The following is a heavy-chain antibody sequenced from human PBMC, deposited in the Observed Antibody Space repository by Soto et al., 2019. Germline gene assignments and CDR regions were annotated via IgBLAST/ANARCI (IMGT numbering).Heavy chain of an antibody. J-gene: IGHJ4*02. Sequence: GGSLRLSCAASGFQFSNYWMSLVRQSPGKGLEWVGNIKHDTSEAHYADSVKGRFTITRDNIKNFLFLQMNGLRADDTASYYCARDGLLFSGPYRKSRFDYWGPGTLVTVSS. CDR1: GFQFSNYW. V-gene: IGHV3-7*03. D-gene: IGHD3-16*02. CDR3: ARDGLLFSGPYRKSRFDY. CDR2: IKHDTSEA.